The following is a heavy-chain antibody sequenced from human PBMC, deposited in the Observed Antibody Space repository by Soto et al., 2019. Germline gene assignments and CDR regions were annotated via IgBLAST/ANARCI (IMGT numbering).Heavy chain of an antibody. V-gene: IGHV1-18*01. D-gene: IGHD1-20*01. J-gene: IGHJ3*02. Sequence: ASVKVSCKASGYTFTSYGISWVRQAPGQGLEWMGWISAYNGNTNYAQKLQGRVTMTTDTSTSTAYMELRSLRSDDTAVYYCERDTDVITRRFRAFDIWGQGTMVNVS. CDR2: ISAYNGNT. CDR3: ERDTDVITRRFRAFDI. CDR1: GYTFTSYG.